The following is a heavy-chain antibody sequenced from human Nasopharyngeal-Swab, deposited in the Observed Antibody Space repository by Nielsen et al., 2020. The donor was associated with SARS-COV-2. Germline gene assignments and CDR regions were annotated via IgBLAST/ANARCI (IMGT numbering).Heavy chain of an antibody. CDR2: MNPNSGNT. Sequence: ASVKVSCKASGYNFVTYDINWVRQAPGQGLEWLEWMNPNSGNTGYAPKFQDRIILTRNTSTTTAYMELSGLRSEDTAVYYCTRRPIKWRYYYMDVWSRGTSVTVSS. D-gene: IGHD5-12*01. CDR1: GYNFVTYD. J-gene: IGHJ6*03. V-gene: IGHV1-8*01. CDR3: TRRPIKWRYYYMDV.